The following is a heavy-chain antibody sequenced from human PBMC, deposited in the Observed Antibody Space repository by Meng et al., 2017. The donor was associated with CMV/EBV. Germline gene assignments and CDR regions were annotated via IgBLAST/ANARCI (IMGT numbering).Heavy chain of an antibody. CDR3: SSNSIVVVPAAIPDDAFDI. D-gene: IGHD2-2*02. J-gene: IGHJ3*02. V-gene: IGHV3-15*01. Sequence: GESLKISCAASGFTFSNAWMSWVRQAPGKGLEWVGRIKSKTDGGTTDYATPVKGRFTISRDDSKNTLYLQMNSLKTEDTAVYYCSSNSIVVVPAAIPDDAFDIWGQGTMVTVSS. CDR1: GFTFSNAW. CDR2: IKSKTDGGTT.